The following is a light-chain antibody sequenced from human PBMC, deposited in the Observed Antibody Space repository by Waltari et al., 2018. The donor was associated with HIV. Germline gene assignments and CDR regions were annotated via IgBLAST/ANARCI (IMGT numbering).Light chain of an antibody. J-gene: IGKJ3*01. CDR1: QDISNY. CDR2: AAS. V-gene: IGKV1-9*01. CDR3: QQLNSDPFT. Sequence: IQLTQSPSFLSASVRDRVTITCRASQDISNYLAWYQQKPGTAPKLLIYAASTLHSGVPSRFSGSGSGTEFTLTINSLQPEDFASYYCQQLNSDPFTFGPGTKVEMK.